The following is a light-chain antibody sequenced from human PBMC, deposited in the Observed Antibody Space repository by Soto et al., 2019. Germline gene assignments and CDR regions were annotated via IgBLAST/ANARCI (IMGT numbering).Light chain of an antibody. J-gene: IGLJ2*01. CDR3: SSYTTSDTLV. CDR2: EVS. CDR1: SSDIGNYDF. V-gene: IGLV2-14*01. Sequence: QSALTQPASVSGSPGQSITISCTGTSSDIGNYDFVSWYQQHPGKAPKLIIYEVSNRPSGVSNRFSGSKSGNTASLTFSGLQTEDEADYYCSSYTTSDTLVFGGGTKLTVL.